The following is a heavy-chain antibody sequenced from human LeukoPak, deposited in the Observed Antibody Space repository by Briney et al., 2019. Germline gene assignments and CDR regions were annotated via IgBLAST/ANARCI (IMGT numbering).Heavy chain of an antibody. CDR3: ARGGSGSYSEYFQH. Sequence: GGSLRLSCAASGFSLSNYWMHWVRQAPGKGLMWVSQISPDGSQTFYADSVKGRFTISRDNSKNTLYLQMNSLRAEDTAVYYCARGGSGSYSEYFQHWGQGTLVTVSS. J-gene: IGHJ1*01. D-gene: IGHD1-26*01. CDR1: GFSLSNYW. V-gene: IGHV3-74*01. CDR2: ISPDGSQT.